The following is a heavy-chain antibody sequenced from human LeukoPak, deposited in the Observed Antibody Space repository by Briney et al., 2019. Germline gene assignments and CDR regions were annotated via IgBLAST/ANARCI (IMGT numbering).Heavy chain of an antibody. CDR2: ISSCSSYI. Sequence: PGGTLRLSCAASGFTLSSYSKNWVRQAPGKGLEWVSSISSCSSYIYYADSVKGRFTISRDNANNSLYLQMSSLRAEDTAVYYCAEISITMIGGVWGKGTTVTISS. J-gene: IGHJ6*04. V-gene: IGHV3-21*01. CDR3: AEISITMIGGV. CDR1: GFTLSSYS. D-gene: IGHD3-10*02.